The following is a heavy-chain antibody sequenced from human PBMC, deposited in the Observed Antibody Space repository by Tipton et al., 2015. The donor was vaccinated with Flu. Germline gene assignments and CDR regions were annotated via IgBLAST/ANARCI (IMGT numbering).Heavy chain of an antibody. Sequence: SLRLSCAASGFTFSSYAMSWVRQAPGKGLEWVSAISGSGGSTYYADSVKGRFTISRDNSKNTLYLQMNSLRAEDTAVYYCAKDGSTWAVAGTDAFDIWGQGTMVTVSS. V-gene: IGHV3-23*01. D-gene: IGHD6-19*01. J-gene: IGHJ3*02. CDR3: AKDGSTWAVAGTDAFDI. CDR1: GFTFSSYA. CDR2: ISGSGGST.